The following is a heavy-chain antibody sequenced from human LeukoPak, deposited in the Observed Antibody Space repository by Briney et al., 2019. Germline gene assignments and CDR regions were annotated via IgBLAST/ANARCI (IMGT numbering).Heavy chain of an antibody. D-gene: IGHD3-9*01. CDR3: TRDFDHGGGL. Sequence: GGSPRLSCAASGFTLSPYWIHWVRQAPGRGLVWVSRNPDGSRRDYADSVKGRFTISRDNAKNTVYLQMDSLRAEDTAMYYCTRDFDHGGGLWGQGTLVTVSS. V-gene: IGHV3-74*01. CDR1: GFTLSPYW. CDR2: NPDGSRR. J-gene: IGHJ4*02.